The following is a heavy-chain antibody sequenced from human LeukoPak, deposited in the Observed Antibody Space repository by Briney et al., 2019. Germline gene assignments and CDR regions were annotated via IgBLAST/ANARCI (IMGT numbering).Heavy chain of an antibody. D-gene: IGHD3-3*01. CDR3: AFSTRTDFSEWLLYYYYYYGMDV. CDR1: GFTLSSYW. Sequence: PGGSLRLSCAASGFTLSSYWMSWVRQAPGKGLEWVANIKQDGSEKYYVDSVKGRFTISRDNAKNSLYLQMNSLRAEDTAVYYCAFSTRTDFSEWLLYYYYYYGMDVWGQGTTVTVSS. CDR2: IKQDGSEK. J-gene: IGHJ6*02. V-gene: IGHV3-7*01.